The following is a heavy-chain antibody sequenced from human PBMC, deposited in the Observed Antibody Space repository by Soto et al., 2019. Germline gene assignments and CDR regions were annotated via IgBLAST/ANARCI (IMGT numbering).Heavy chain of an antibody. D-gene: IGHD2-15*01. V-gene: IGHV4-39*01. Sequence: SETLSLTCTVSGGSISSSSYYWGWIRQPPGKGLEWIGSIYYSGSTYYNPSLKSRVTISVDTSKNQFSLKLSSVTAADTAVYYCARRVVVAATPATFDICGQGTMVTGSS. J-gene: IGHJ3*02. CDR1: GGSISSSSYY. CDR2: IYYSGST. CDR3: ARRVVVAATPATFDI.